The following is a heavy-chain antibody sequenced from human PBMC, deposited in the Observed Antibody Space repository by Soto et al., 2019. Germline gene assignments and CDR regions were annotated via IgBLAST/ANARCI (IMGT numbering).Heavy chain of an antibody. CDR2: ISDDGSQK. V-gene: IGHV3-30*18. D-gene: IGHD6-19*01. CDR1: GFTFRTYG. Sequence: VGSLRLSCAASGFTFRTYGMHWVRQAPGKGLEWVAFISDDGSQKYYGDSVKGRFTISRDNSKNKLSLRMISLRTEDTSVYYCAKEAPGGWHFFDTWGQGTLVTVSS. J-gene: IGHJ4*02. CDR3: AKEAPGGWHFFDT.